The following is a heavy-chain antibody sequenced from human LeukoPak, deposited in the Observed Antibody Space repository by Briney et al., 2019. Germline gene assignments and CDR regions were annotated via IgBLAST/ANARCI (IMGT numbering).Heavy chain of an antibody. D-gene: IGHD3-22*01. CDR2: ISYDGSNK. CDR1: GFTFSSYG. V-gene: IGHV3-30*18. CDR3: AKDPNVYYDSSGYYDY. Sequence: QPGRSLRLSCAASGFTFSSYGMHWVRQAPGKGLEWVAVISYDGSNKYYADSVKGRFTISRDNSKNTLYLQMNSLRAEDTAVYYCAKDPNVYYDSSGYYDYWGQGTLVTVSS. J-gene: IGHJ4*02.